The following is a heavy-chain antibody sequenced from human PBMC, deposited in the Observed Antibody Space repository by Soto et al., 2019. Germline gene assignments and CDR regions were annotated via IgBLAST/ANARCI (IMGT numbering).Heavy chain of an antibody. Sequence: QVQLVQSGAEVKKPGSSVKVSCKASGGTFSSYAISWVRQAPGQGLEWMGGIIPIFGTANYAQKFQGRVTMTADESTSTAYMELSSLRSEDTAVYYCARGVLGYCSSTSCPNYYYYGMDVWGHGTTVTVSS. V-gene: IGHV1-69*01. D-gene: IGHD2-2*01. CDR1: GGTFSSYA. CDR3: ARGVLGYCSSTSCPNYYYYGMDV. CDR2: IIPIFGTA. J-gene: IGHJ6*02.